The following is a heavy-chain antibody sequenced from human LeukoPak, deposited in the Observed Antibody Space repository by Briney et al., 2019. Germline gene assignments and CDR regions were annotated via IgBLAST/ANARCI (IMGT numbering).Heavy chain of an antibody. CDR2: INHSGST. CDR1: GGSFSGYY. CDR3: ARGVVAATSFNWFDP. J-gene: IGHJ5*02. D-gene: IGHD2-15*01. Sequence: SETLSLTCAVYGGSFSGYYWSWIRQSPGKGLEWIGEINHSGSTDDNPSLKSRVTISVDTSKNQFSLKLRSVTAADTAVYYCARGVVAATSFNWFDPWGQGTLVTVSS. V-gene: IGHV4-34*01.